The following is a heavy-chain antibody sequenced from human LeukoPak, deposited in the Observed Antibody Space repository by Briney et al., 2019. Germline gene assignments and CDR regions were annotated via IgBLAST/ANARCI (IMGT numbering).Heavy chain of an antibody. J-gene: IGHJ6*02. Sequence: AGGSLRLSCAASGFTVSSNYMSWVRQAPGKGLEWVSVIYSGGSTYYADSVKGRFTISRDNSKNTLYLQMNSLRAEDTAVYYCARNYYDSNGYYYYYYYGMDVWGQGTTVTVSS. V-gene: IGHV3-66*01. CDR2: IYSGGST. D-gene: IGHD3-22*01. CDR1: GFTVSSNY. CDR3: ARNYYDSNGYYYYYYYGMDV.